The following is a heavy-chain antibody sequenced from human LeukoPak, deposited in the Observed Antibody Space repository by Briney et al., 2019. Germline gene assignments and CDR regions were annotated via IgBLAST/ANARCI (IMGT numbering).Heavy chain of an antibody. CDR2: IWYDGSNK. V-gene: IGHV3-33*01. J-gene: IGHJ6*02. CDR3: ARDRAQMTSYYYYGMDV. D-gene: IGHD2-2*01. Sequence: GGSLRLSCAASGFTFSSYGMHWVRQAPGKGLEWVAVIWYDGSNKYYADSVKGRFTISRDNSKNTLYLQMNSPRAEDTAVYYCARDRAQMTSYYYYGMDVWGQGTTVTVSS. CDR1: GFTFSSYG.